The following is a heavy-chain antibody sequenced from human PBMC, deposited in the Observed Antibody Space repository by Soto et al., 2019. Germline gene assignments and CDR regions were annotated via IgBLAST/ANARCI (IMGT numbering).Heavy chain of an antibody. V-gene: IGHV1-18*04. CDR2: ISAYNGNT. Sequence: ASVKVSCKASGYTFTSYGISWVRQAPGQGLEWMGWISAYNGNTNYAQKLQGRVTMTTDTSTSTAYMELRSLRSDDTAVCYCARAVYCGGDCYSFLDYWGQGTLVTVS. J-gene: IGHJ4*02. CDR3: ARAVYCGGDCYSFLDY. D-gene: IGHD2-21*02. CDR1: GYTFTSYG.